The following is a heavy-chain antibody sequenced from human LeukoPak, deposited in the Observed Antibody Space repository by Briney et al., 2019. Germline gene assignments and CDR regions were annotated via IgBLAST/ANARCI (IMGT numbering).Heavy chain of an antibody. CDR2: ISGSGGST. J-gene: IGHJ4*02. CDR3: ARGWDILWNTREFDY. CDR1: GFTFSSYA. Sequence: GGSLRLSCAASGFTFSSYAMSWVRQAPGKGLEWVSGISGSGGSTNYADSVKGRFTISRDNSKNTLYLQMNSLRAEDTAVYYCARGWDILWNTREFDYWGQGTLVTVSS. D-gene: IGHD2-21*01. V-gene: IGHV3-23*01.